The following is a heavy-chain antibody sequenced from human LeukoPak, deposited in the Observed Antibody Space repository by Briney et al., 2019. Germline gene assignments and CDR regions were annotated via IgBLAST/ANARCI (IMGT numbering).Heavy chain of an antibody. CDR1: GYSISSGYY. CDR2: IYHSGST. J-gene: IGHJ4*02. Sequence: SETLSLTCAVSGYSISSGYYWGWIRQPPGKGLEWIGGIYHSGSTYYNPSLKSRVTISVDTSKNQFSLKLSSVTAADTAVYYCATDPGIAVAGPGYWGQGTLVTVSS. V-gene: IGHV4-38-2*01. CDR3: ATDPGIAVAGPGY. D-gene: IGHD6-19*01.